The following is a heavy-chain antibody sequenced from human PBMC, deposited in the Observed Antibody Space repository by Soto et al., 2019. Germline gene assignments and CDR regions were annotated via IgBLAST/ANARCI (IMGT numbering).Heavy chain of an antibody. D-gene: IGHD1-7*01. V-gene: IGHV3-30*03. CDR1: GFTFSSYG. Sequence: GGSLRLSCAASGFTFSSYGMHWVRQAPGKGLEWVAVVSYDGSSKYYADSVKGRFTISRDNSKNTLYLQMNSLRAEDTAVYYCASIITGTTMTYYYYYMDVWGKGTTVTSP. CDR3: ASIITGTTMTYYYYYMDV. CDR2: VSYDGSSK. J-gene: IGHJ6*03.